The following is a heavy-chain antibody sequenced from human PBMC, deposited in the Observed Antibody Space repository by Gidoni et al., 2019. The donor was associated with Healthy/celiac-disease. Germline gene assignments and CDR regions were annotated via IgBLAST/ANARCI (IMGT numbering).Heavy chain of an antibody. CDR2: IKSKTDGGTT. CDR3: TTDQDLKDLAYCGGDCSSDAFDI. D-gene: IGHD2-21*01. J-gene: IGHJ3*02. Sequence: EVQLVESGGGLVKPGGSLRLSCAASGFTFSNAWMSWVRQAPGKGLEWVGRIKSKTDGGTTDYAAPVKGRFTISRDDSKNTLYLQMNSLKTEDTAVYYCTTDQDLKDLAYCGGDCSSDAFDIWGQGTMVTVSS. V-gene: IGHV3-15*01. CDR1: GFTFSNAW.